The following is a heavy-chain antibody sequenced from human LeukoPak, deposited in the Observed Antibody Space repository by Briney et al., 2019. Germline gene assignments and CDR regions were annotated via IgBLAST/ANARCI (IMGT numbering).Heavy chain of an antibody. CDR3: ARTVRGVLRNNWFDP. CDR2: IYHSGNT. D-gene: IGHD3-10*01. CDR1: GYSISSGYY. J-gene: IGHJ5*02. V-gene: IGHV4-38-2*02. Sequence: SETLSLTCTVSGYSISSGYYWGWIRQPPGKGLEWIGSIYHSGNTYYNPFLKSRVTISVDTSKNQFSLKLSSVTAADTAVYYCARTVRGVLRNNWFDPWGQGTQVTVSS.